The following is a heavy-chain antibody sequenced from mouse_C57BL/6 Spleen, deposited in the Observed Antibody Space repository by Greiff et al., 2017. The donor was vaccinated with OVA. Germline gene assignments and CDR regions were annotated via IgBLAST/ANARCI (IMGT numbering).Heavy chain of an antibody. J-gene: IGHJ2*01. V-gene: IGHV1-15*01. Sequence: VQLQQSGAELVRPGASVTLSCKASGYTFTDYEMHWVKQTPVHGLEWIGAIDPETGGTAYNQKFKGKAILTADKSSSTAYMELRSLTSEDSAVYYCTIYSNYVYFDYWGQGTTLTVSS. CDR3: TIYSNYVYFDY. D-gene: IGHD2-5*01. CDR1: GYTFTDYE. CDR2: IDPETGGT.